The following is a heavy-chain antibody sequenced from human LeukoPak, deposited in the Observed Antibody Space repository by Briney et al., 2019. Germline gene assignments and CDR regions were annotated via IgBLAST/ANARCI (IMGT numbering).Heavy chain of an antibody. J-gene: IGHJ6*02. CDR2: IFHRGTT. CDR3: ARHGDRLRFAMDV. CDR1: GGSISGSTSY. D-gene: IGHD2-21*02. V-gene: IGHV4-39*01. Sequence: PETLSLTCSVSGGSISGSTSYWGGIRQPPGEGLEWIGNIFHRGTTYHNPSLQRRVTFSVDTSKNLFSMNLTSVTVADTAVYYCARHGDRLRFAMDVWGQGTTVTVSS.